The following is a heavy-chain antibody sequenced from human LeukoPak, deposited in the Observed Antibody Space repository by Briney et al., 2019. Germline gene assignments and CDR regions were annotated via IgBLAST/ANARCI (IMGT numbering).Heavy chain of an antibody. D-gene: IGHD3-9*01. Sequence: PSETLSLTCAVYGGSFSGYYWSWIRQPPGKGLEWIGEINHSGSTNYNPSLKSRVTISVDTSKNQFSLKLSSVTAEDTAVYYCARLDILTGNYYYFNFWGQGTLVTVSS. J-gene: IGHJ4*02. CDR1: GGSFSGYY. CDR3: ARLDILTGNYYYFNF. V-gene: IGHV4-34*01. CDR2: INHSGST.